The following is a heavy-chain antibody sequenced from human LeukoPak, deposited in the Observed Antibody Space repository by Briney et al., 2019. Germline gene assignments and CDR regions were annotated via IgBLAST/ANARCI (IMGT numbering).Heavy chain of an antibody. J-gene: IGHJ4*02. D-gene: IGHD3-10*01. CDR1: GFTFSSYA. CDR3: AKSPHMVSLYFDY. V-gene: IGHV3-23*01. Sequence: PGGSLRLSCAASGFTFSSYAMSWVRQAPGKGLEWVSAISGSGGSTYYADSVKGRFTISRDNSKNTLYLQMNSLRAEDTAVYCCAKSPHMVSLYFDYWGQGTLVTVSS. CDR2: ISGSGGST.